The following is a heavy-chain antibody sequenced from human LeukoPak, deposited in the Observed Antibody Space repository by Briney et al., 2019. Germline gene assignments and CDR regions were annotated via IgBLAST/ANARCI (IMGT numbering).Heavy chain of an antibody. CDR2: INPNSGGT. D-gene: IGHD1-26*01. Sequence: GASVKVSCKASGYTFTGYYMHWVRQAPGQGLEWMGRINPNSGGTNYAQKFQGRVTMTRDTSISIAYMELSRLRSDDTAVYYCARGEIVGATKLKIMPDYWGQGTLVTVSS. J-gene: IGHJ4*02. V-gene: IGHV1-2*06. CDR1: GYTFTGYY. CDR3: ARGEIVGATKLKIMPDY.